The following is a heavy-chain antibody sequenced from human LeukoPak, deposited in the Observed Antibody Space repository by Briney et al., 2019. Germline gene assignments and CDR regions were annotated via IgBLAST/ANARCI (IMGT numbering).Heavy chain of an antibody. CDR2: IDWDYDK. CDR1: GFSLSTSGMR. D-gene: IGHD3-22*01. Sequence: SGPTLVNPTQTLTLTCTFSGFSLSTSGMRVSCIRQPPGKALEWLARIDWDYDKFYSTSLKTRLTISKDTSKNQVALTMTNMDPVDTATYYCALRGAHYYDSSGYYNFDYWGQGTLVTVSS. V-gene: IGHV2-70*04. CDR3: ALRGAHYYDSSGYYNFDY. J-gene: IGHJ4*02.